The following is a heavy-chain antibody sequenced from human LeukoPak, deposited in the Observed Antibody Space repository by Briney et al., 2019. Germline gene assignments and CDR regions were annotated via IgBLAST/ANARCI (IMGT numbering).Heavy chain of an antibody. V-gene: IGHV1-8*01. J-gene: IGHJ6*02. CDR3: ARENSTNYYYYGMDV. CDR1: GYTFTCYD. CDR2: MNPNSGNT. D-gene: IGHD1-7*01. Sequence: GASVTVSCTASGYTFTCYDINWVRQATGQGLEWMGWMNPNSGNTGYAQKLQGRVTMTTDTSTSTAYMELRSLRSDDTAVYYCARENSTNYYYYGMDVWGQGTTVTVSS.